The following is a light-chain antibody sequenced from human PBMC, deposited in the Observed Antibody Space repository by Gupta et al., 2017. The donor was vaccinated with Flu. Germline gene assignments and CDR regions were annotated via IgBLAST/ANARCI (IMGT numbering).Light chain of an antibody. CDR2: NVN. Sequence: QSALTQPRSVSGSPGPYATLSCPGTSTDVDPYKYVSWYQQHPGKVPKLIIYNVNKRPSGVPDRFAGSESGDTASLTISGLQTDDEADYYCCSYGSNYIVVFGGGTKVTVL. CDR3: CSYGSNYIVV. J-gene: IGLJ2*01. V-gene: IGLV2-11*01. CDR1: STDVDPYKY.